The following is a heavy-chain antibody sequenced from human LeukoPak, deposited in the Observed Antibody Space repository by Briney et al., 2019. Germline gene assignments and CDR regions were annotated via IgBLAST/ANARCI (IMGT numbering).Heavy chain of an antibody. CDR1: GGTFSSYA. CDR2: IIPIFGTA. D-gene: IGHD1-26*01. CDR3: ARVQGGSYSRYFDY. J-gene: IGHJ4*02. V-gene: IGHV1-69*13. Sequence: SVKVSCKASGGTFSSYAISWVRQAPGQGLEWMGWIIPIFGTANYAQKFQGRVTITADESTSTAYMELSSLRSDDTAVYYCARVQGGSYSRYFDYWGQGTLVTVSS.